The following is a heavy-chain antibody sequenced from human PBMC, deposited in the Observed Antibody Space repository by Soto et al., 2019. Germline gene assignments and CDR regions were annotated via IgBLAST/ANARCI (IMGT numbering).Heavy chain of an antibody. J-gene: IGHJ6*02. CDR2: IWYDGSNK. CDR3: AREGVGIAETYYYYGMDV. V-gene: IGHV3-33*01. D-gene: IGHD6-13*01. CDR1: GLTFSSYV. Sequence: RISCAASGLTFSSYVMHWVREAPGKGLEWVAVIWYDGSNKYYADSVKGRFTISRDNSKNTLYLQMNSLRAEDTAVYYCAREGVGIAETYYYYGMDVWGQGTTVTVSS.